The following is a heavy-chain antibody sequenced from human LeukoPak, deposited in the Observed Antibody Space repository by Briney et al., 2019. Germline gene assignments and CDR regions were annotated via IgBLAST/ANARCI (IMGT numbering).Heavy chain of an antibody. V-gene: IGHV1-18*04. D-gene: IGHD3-3*01. CDR2: ISYYNGNT. J-gene: IGHJ6*02. CDR3: ARGEIGVVITSYYYYGMDV. Sequence: VSVKVSCKASGYAFTYYYIHWVRQAPGQGLEWMGWISYYNGNTNYAQKLQGRVTMTTDTSTSTAYMELRSLRSDDTAVYYCARGEIGVVITSYYYYGMDVWGQGTTVTVSS. CDR1: GYAFTYYY.